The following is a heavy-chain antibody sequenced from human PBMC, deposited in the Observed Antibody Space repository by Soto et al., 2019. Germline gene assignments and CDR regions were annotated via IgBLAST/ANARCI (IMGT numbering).Heavy chain of an antibody. CDR3: AARYYYDSSGYGPLDAFDI. CDR1: GYTFTCYY. V-gene: IGHV1-58*02. J-gene: IGHJ3*02. Sequence: SVKVSCNASGYTFTCYYMHWVRQAPGQGLEWIGWIVVGSGNTNYAQKFQERVTITRDMSTSTAYMELSSLRSEDTAVYYCAARYYYDSSGYGPLDAFDIWRQGTMVTVSS. D-gene: IGHD3-22*01. CDR2: IVVGSGNT.